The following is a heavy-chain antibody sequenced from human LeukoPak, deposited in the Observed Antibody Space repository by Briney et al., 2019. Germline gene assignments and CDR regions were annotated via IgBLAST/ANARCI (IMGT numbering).Heavy chain of an antibody. CDR2: INSDGSII. J-gene: IGHJ4*02. Sequence: GGSLRLSCAASGFTFSRSYMHWVRQAPGKGPMWVSRINSDGSIINYVDSVKGRFTTSRDNAKNTLYLQMNSLRAEDTAVYYCARDSVGATSNWGQGTLVTVSS. CDR3: ARDSVGATSN. CDR1: GFTFSRSY. D-gene: IGHD1-26*01. V-gene: IGHV3-74*01.